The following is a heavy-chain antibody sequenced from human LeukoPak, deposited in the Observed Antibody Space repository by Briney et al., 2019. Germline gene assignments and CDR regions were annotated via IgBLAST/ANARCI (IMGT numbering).Heavy chain of an antibody. J-gene: IGHJ4*02. CDR3: ARDGRRYGSGSCDY. D-gene: IGHD3-10*01. V-gene: IGHV1-18*04. CDR2: ISAYNGNT. Sequence: VSVKVSCKASGYTFTSYGISWVRQAPGQGLEWMGWISAYNGNTNYAQKLQGRVTMTTDTSTSTAYMELRSLRSDDTAVYYCARDGRRYGSGSCDYWGQGTLVTVSS. CDR1: GYTFTSYG.